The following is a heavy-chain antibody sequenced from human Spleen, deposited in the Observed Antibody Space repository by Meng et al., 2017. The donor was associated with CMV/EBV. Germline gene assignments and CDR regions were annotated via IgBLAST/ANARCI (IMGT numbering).Heavy chain of an antibody. Sequence: SGFMFYTDWMTWVRQAPGKGLEGVASIKQDGSEKFYVDSVKGRFTISRDNAKNSLYLQMNSLRAEDTAVYYCARDFAAYYDSSGYYDYGGKG. J-gene: IGHJ4*02. CDR3: ARDFAAYYDSSGYYDY. D-gene: IGHD3-22*01. CDR2: IKQDGSEK. V-gene: IGHV3-7*01. CDR1: GFMFYTDW.